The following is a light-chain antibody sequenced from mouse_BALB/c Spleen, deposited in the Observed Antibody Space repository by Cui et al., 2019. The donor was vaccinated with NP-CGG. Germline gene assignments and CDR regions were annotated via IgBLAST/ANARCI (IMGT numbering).Light chain of an antibody. J-gene: IGLJ1*01. CDR1: IGAVTTSNY. CDR2: GTN. Sequence: AVLSRPSDLTTSPGETVTLTCRSSIGAVTTSNYANWVQEKPDHLFTGLIGGTNNRVPGVPARFSGSLIGGKAALTITGAQTEDEAIYFCALWYSNHWVFGGGTKLTVL. V-gene: IGLV1*01. CDR3: ALWYSNHWV.